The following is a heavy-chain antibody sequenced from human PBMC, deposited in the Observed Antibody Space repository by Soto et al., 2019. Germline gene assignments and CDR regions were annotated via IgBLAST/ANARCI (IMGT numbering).Heavy chain of an antibody. J-gene: IGHJ4*02. Sequence: QVQLLESGGGVVQPGRSLRLSCAASGFNFSSYALHWVRQAPGKGLEWVAVISDDGTNKYYAESVRGRITISRDNSKNTLYLQMTSLRAEDTAEYYCARARPGYTSGDYWGQGTLVTVSS. CDR2: ISDDGTNK. V-gene: IGHV3-30*04. CDR3: ARARPGYTSGDY. D-gene: IGHD6-19*01. CDR1: GFNFSSYA.